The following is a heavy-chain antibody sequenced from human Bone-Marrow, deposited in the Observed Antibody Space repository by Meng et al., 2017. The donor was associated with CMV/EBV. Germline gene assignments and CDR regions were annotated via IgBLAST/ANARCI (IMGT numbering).Heavy chain of an antibody. J-gene: IGHJ6*02. Sequence: SETLSLTCTVSGGPISSYYWSWIRQPPGKGLEWIGYIYYSGSTNYNPSLKSRVTISVDTSKNQFSLKLSSVTAADTAVYYCARDQREGAGWSGYYYGMDVWGQGTTVTVSS. V-gene: IGHV4-59*01. CDR2: IYYSGST. CDR1: GGPISSYY. D-gene: IGHD3-3*01. CDR3: ARDQREGAGWSGYYYGMDV.